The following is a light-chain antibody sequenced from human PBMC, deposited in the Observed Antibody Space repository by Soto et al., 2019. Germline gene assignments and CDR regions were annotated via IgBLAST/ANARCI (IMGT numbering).Light chain of an antibody. Sequence: QSVRTQPASVSFSPGHSITVSCTGTSSDVESYDLVSWYQQHPGQAPKVIIYGVTKRPSGVSNRFSGKRSGNTASLTISGLQAEDEAEYYCCSYAGDNSWVFGGGTKVTVL. CDR2: GVT. J-gene: IGLJ3*02. V-gene: IGLV2-23*02. CDR3: CSYAGDNSWV. CDR1: SSDVESYDL.